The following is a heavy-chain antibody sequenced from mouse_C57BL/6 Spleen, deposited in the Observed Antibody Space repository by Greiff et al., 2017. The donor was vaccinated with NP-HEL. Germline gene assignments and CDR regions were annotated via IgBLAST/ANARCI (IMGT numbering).Heavy chain of an antibody. CDR2: ISSGSSTI. CDR3: DYGYDVDYAMDY. CDR1: GFTFSDYG. V-gene: IGHV5-17*01. Sequence: EVQLVESGGGLVKPGGSLKLSCAASGFTFSDYGMHWVRQAPEKGLEWVAYISSGSSTIYYEDTVKGRFTISRDTAHNTAFLQMTSLRSEDTAMYYCDYGYDVDYAMDYWGQGTSVTVSS. D-gene: IGHD2-2*01. J-gene: IGHJ4*01.